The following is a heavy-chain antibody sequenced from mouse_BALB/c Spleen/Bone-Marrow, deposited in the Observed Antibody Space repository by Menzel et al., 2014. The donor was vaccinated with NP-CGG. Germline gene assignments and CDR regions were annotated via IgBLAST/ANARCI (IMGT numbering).Heavy chain of an antibody. V-gene: IGHV1-4*02. D-gene: IGHD4-1*01. CDR3: AYWDLAY. CDR1: GYTFTSYT. Sequence: VQLRQSAAELARPGASAKMSCKASGYTFTSYTMHWVKQRPGQGLEWIGYINPSSGYTEYNQKFKDKTTLTADKSSSTAYMQLSSLTSEDSAVYYCAYWDLAYWGQGTLVTVSA. CDR2: INPSSGYT. J-gene: IGHJ3*01.